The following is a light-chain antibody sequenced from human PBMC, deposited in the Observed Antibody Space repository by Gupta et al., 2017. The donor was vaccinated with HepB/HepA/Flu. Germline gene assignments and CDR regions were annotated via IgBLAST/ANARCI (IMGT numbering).Light chain of an antibody. CDR2: EVD. CDR3: SSYTTSSTFV. CDR1: SSDIGSYNR. J-gene: IGLJ1*01. V-gene: IGLV2-18*02. Sequence: QSALTQPPSVSGSPGQSVTISCTGTSSDIGSYNRVSWYQQSPGTAPKLIIYEVDRRPSGVPDRFSGSKAGNTASLTISGLQTEDEADYYCSSYTTSSTFVFGSGTKVTVL.